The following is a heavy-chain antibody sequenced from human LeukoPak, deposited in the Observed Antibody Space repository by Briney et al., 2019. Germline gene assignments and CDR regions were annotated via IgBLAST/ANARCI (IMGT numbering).Heavy chain of an antibody. D-gene: IGHD6-13*01. CDR2: ISSSSSYI. J-gene: IGHJ3*02. Sequence: GGSLRLSCAASGFTFSSYTMNWVRQAPGKGLEWVSSISSSSSYIYYADSVKGRFTISRDNAKNSLYLQMNSLRAEDTAVYYCERERVTYSSSGVAFDIWGQGTMVTVSS. CDR3: ERERVTYSSSGVAFDI. V-gene: IGHV3-21*01. CDR1: GFTFSSYT.